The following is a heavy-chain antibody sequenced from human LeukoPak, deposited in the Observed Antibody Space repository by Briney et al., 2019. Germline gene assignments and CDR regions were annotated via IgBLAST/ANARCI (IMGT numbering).Heavy chain of an antibody. V-gene: IGHV1-2*02. CDR1: GYTFTDYY. CDR3: AREGMSVTDSWFDP. CDR2: INPNSGGT. D-gene: IGHD2-21*02. Sequence: GASVKVSCKASGYTFTDYYIHWVRQAPGQGLEWMGWINPNSGGTNYAQKFQGRVTLARDTSISTTYMELNWLTSDDAAVYYCAREGMSVTDSWFDPWGQGTLVTVSS. J-gene: IGHJ5*02.